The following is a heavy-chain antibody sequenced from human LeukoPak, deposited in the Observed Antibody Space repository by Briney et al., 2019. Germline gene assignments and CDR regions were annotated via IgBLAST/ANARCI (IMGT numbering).Heavy chain of an antibody. Sequence: SETLSLTCTVSGGSISSYYWSWIRQPPGKGLEWIGYIYYSGSTNYNPSLKSRVTISVDTSKNQFSLKLSSVTAADTAVYYCAGARHTMKNAFDIWGQGTMVTVSS. CDR2: IYYSGST. J-gene: IGHJ3*02. V-gene: IGHV4-59*01. CDR3: AGARHTMKNAFDI. CDR1: GGSISSYY. D-gene: IGHD3-22*01.